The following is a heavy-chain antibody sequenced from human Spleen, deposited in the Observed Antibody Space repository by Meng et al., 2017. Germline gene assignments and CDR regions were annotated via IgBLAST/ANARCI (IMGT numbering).Heavy chain of an antibody. Sequence: ASVKVSCKTSGYTFTTYDINWVRQATGQGLEWMGWMNPNSGNTGYAQKFQGRVTMTRNTSISTAYMELSGLRSEDTAVYYCARGVLAYCGGDCSPWGQGTLVTVSS. CDR2: MNPNSGNT. CDR3: ARGVLAYCGGDCSP. CDR1: GYTFTTYD. V-gene: IGHV1-8*01. J-gene: IGHJ5*02. D-gene: IGHD2-21*02.